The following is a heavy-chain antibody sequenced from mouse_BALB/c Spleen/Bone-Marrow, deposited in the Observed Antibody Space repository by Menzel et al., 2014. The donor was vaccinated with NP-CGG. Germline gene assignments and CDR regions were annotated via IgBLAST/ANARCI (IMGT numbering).Heavy chain of an antibody. D-gene: IGHD2-3*01. CDR3: ARTPIYDGYYWFFDV. Sequence: EVQLQQSGPELVKPGASVKMSCKASGYTFTSYVMHWVKQKPGQGLEWIGYINPYNDGTKYNEKFKDMAALTSDKSSSTAYMELSSLTSEDSAVYYCARTPIYDGYYWFFDVWGAGTTVTVSS. V-gene: IGHV1-14*01. J-gene: IGHJ1*01. CDR1: GYTFTSYV. CDR2: INPYNDGT.